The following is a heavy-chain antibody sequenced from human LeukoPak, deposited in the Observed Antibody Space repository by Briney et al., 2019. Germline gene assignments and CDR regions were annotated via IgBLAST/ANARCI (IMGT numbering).Heavy chain of an antibody. D-gene: IGHD1-26*01. Sequence: PGGSLRLSCAASGFTFSSYAMHWVRQAPGKGLEWVAVISYDGSNKYYADSVKGRSTISRDNSKNTLYLQMNSLRAEDTAVYYCARTRLLGDDAFDIWGQGTMVTVSS. CDR2: ISYDGSNK. CDR3: ARTRLLGDDAFDI. J-gene: IGHJ3*02. CDR1: GFTFSSYA. V-gene: IGHV3-30-3*01.